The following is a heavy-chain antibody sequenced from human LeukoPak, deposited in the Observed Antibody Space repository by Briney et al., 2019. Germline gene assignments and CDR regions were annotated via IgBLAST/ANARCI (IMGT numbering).Heavy chain of an antibody. D-gene: IGHD3-22*01. Sequence: GASVKVSCKVSGYTLTELSMHWVRQAPGKGLEWMGGFDPEDGETIYAQKFQGRVTMTEDTSTDTAYMELSSLRSEDTAVYYCATGAMIVVVTPLDYFDYWGQGTLVTVSS. CDR1: GYTLTELS. V-gene: IGHV1-24*01. J-gene: IGHJ4*02. CDR3: ATGAMIVVVTPLDYFDY. CDR2: FDPEDGET.